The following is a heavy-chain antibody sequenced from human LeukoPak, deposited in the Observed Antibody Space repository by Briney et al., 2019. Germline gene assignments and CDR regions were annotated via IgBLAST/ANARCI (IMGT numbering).Heavy chain of an antibody. V-gene: IGHV1-2*02. J-gene: IGHJ5*02. CDR1: GYTFTGYY. Sequence: ASVKLSCKASGYTFTGYYMHWVRQAPGQGLEGMRRINPNSSGTNYAQKLQGRVTITRDTYISTAYMELSRLRSDDTAVYYCARDLNFGTVSWFDPWGQGTLVTVSS. CDR3: ARDLNFGTVSWFDP. D-gene: IGHD4-17*01. CDR2: INPNSSGT.